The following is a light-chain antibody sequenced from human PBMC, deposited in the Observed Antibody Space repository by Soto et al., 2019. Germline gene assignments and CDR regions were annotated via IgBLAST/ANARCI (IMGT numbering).Light chain of an antibody. V-gene: IGKV3-20*01. Sequence: EIVLTQSPGTLSLSPGERATLSCRASQPVSSSFLAWYQQNRGQPPRLLIYGASTRATGVPDRFSGSGSGIDFTLTISELEPEDFAVYYCQHYEWSLTWTFGPGTKVEIK. J-gene: IGKJ1*01. CDR2: GAS. CDR1: QPVSSSF. CDR3: QHYEWSLTWT.